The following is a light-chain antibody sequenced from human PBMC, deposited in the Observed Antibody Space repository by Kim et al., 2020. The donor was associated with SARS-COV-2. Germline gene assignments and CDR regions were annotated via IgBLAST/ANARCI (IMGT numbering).Light chain of an antibody. CDR2: EDD. CDR3: QSYYGSGV. CDR1: SGSIASYY. V-gene: IGLV6-57*02. Sequence: NFMLTQPHSVSESPGKTVTISCTGSSGSIASYYVQWFQQRPGSAPTTVIYEDDQRPSTVPYRFSGSIDGSSNSASLTISGLKLEDQADYYCQSYYGSGVFGGGTQLTVL. J-gene: IGLJ2*01.